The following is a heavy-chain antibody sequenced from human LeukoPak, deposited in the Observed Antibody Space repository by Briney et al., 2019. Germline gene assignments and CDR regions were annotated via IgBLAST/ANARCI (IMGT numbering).Heavy chain of an antibody. CDR2: IYTSGST. V-gene: IGHV4-4*07. J-gene: IGHJ5*02. D-gene: IGHD3-10*01. CDR1: GDSISSYY. CDR3: ARGVLLWFGELSSWFDP. Sequence: SETLSLTCTVSGDSISSYYWSWIRQPAGKGLEWIGRIYTSGSTNYNPSLKSRVTMSVDTSKNQFSLKLSSVTAADTAVYYCARGVLLWFGELSSWFDPWGQGTLVTVSS.